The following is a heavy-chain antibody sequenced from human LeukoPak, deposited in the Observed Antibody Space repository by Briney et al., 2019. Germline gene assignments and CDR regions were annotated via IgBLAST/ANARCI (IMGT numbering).Heavy chain of an antibody. V-gene: IGHV4-38-2*02. CDR1: GYSISSGYY. CDR3: ARVGVTPLPMYNWFDP. J-gene: IGHJ5*02. Sequence: PSETLSLTCTVSGYSISSGYYWGWIRQPPGKGLEWIGSIYHSGSTYYNPSLKSRVTISVDTSKNQFSLKLSSVTAADTAVYYCARVGVTPLPMYNWFDPWGQGTLVTVSS. D-gene: IGHD3-3*01. CDR2: IYHSGST.